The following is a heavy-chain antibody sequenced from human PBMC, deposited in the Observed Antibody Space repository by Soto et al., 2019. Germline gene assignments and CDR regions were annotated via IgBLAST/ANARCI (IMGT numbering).Heavy chain of an antibody. J-gene: IGHJ4*02. V-gene: IGHV3-23*01. CDR1: GFTFSSYA. CDR3: ASDCSSTRESALFDY. CDR2: ISGSGGST. Sequence: GESLRLSCAASGFTFSSYAMSWVRQAPGKGLEWVSAISGSGGSTYYADSVKGRFTISRDNSKNTLYLQMYSLRAEDTAVYYCASDCSSTRESALFDYWGQGSLVTVSS. D-gene: IGHD2-2*01.